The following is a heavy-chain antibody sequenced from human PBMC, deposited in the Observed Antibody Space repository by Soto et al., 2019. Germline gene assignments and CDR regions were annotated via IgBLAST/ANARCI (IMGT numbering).Heavy chain of an antibody. Sequence: PSETLSLTCTASCGPINSGGYYWSWIRQLPGKGLEWIGYISDSGRTFYNPSLKSRVTILPHTSKRQFSLKLSPVTAADTAIYYCARIEGYYRDFDYWGQGTLVTVSS. CDR1: CGPINSGGYY. J-gene: IGHJ4*02. D-gene: IGHD3-3*01. CDR3: ARIEGYYRDFDY. V-gene: IGHV4-31*03. CDR2: ISDSGRT.